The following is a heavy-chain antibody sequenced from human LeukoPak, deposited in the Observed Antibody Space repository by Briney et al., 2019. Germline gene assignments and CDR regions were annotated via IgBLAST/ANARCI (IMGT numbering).Heavy chain of an antibody. Sequence: SETLSLTCTVSGGSISSYYWSWIRQPPGKGLEWIGYIYYSGSTNYNPSLKSRVTISVDTSKNQFSLKLISVTAADTAVYYCASESITIFGGGFDPWGQGTLVTVSS. CDR2: IYYSGST. D-gene: IGHD3-3*01. V-gene: IGHV4-59*01. CDR1: GGSISSYY. CDR3: ASESITIFGGGFDP. J-gene: IGHJ5*02.